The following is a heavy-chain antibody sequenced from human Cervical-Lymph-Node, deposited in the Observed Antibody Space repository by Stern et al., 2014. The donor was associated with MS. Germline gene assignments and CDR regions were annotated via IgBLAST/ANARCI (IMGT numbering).Heavy chain of an antibody. Sequence: QVQLVQSGAEVNNPWSSVKVSCKASGGTFSSHAISWVRQAPGQGLEWMGGIIPMFGIANYAQKFQGKVKITADKSTSTAYMELSSLRSQDTAVYYCARDSGRSPAIYGMDVWGQGTTVTVSS. CDR2: IIPMFGIA. CDR3: ARDSGRSPAIYGMDV. V-gene: IGHV1-69*17. J-gene: IGHJ6*02. CDR1: GGTFSSHA. D-gene: IGHD2-2*01.